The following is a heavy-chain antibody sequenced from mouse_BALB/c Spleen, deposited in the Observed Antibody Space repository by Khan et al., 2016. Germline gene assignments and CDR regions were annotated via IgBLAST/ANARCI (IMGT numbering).Heavy chain of an antibody. CDR3: ARSDYGSKDAMDY. CDR1: GYSITSDYA. J-gene: IGHJ4*01. CDR2: LSYSGST. V-gene: IGHV3-2*02. D-gene: IGHD1-1*01. Sequence: EVQLQESGPGLVKPSQSLSLTCPVTGYSITSDYAWNWIRQFPGNKLEWMGYLSYSGSTSYNPSLKSRISITRDTSNNQFFLQLNSVTSEDTATYYCARSDYGSKDAMDYWGQGTSVTVAS.